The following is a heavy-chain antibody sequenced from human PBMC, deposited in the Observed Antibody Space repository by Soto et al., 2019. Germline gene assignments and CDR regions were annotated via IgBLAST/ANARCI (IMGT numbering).Heavy chain of an antibody. CDR2: ISGSGDKT. V-gene: IGHV3-23*01. Sequence: EVQLLESGGGLVQPGGSLTLSCAASGFTFNNYAMNWVRQAPGKGLEWVSAISGSGDKTYYADSVKGRFTISRDISKNMVYLQMNSLRADDPAVYYCAQGGERFRYYFDYWGQGTRVTVSS. CDR1: GFTFNNYA. J-gene: IGHJ4*02. D-gene: IGHD2-21*01. CDR3: AQGGERFRYYFDY.